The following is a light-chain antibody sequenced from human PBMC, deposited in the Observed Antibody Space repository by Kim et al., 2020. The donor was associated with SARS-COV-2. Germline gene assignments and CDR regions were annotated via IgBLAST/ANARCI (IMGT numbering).Light chain of an antibody. V-gene: IGLV4-69*01. CDR3: QAWGAGFRV. Sequence: APLKFTCTLSSGRSSYSLAWHQQQSQKGPRFLMNLHSDGTHDKGDGIPDRFSGSSSGAERYLTISSLQSEDEADYYCQAWGAGFRVFGGGTQLTVL. CDR2: LHSDGTH. CDR1: SGRSSYS. J-gene: IGLJ3*02.